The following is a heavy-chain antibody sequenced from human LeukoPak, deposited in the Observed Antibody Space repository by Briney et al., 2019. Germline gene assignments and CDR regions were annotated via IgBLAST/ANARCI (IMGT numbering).Heavy chain of an antibody. Sequence: SETLSLTCAVHGGSFSGYYWSWIRQPPGKGLEWIGEINHSGSTNYNPSLKSRVTISVDTSKNQFSLKLSSVTAADTAVYYCARVRYCSSTSCSKGMDYWGQGTLVTVSS. CDR1: GGSFSGYY. V-gene: IGHV4-34*01. CDR3: ARVRYCSSTSCSKGMDY. CDR2: INHSGST. D-gene: IGHD2-2*01. J-gene: IGHJ4*02.